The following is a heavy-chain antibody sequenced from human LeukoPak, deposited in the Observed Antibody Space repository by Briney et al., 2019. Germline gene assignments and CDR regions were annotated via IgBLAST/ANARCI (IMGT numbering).Heavy chain of an antibody. J-gene: IGHJ4*02. CDR1: GYSFTSYW. CDR2: IYPGDSDT. CDR3: ARHGPDYYGSGSYYNGFDY. D-gene: IGHD3-10*01. V-gene: IGHV5-51*01. Sequence: GESLKISCKGSGYSFTSYWIGWVRQMPGKGLEWMGIIYPGDSDTRYSPSFQGQVTISADKSISTAYLQWSSLKASDTAMYYCARHGPDYYGSGSYYNGFDYWGQGTLVTVSS.